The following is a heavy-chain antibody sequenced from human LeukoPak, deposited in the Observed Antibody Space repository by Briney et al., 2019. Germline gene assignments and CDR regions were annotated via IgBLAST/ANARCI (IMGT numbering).Heavy chain of an antibody. CDR2: INPNSGGT. CDR1: GYTFAGYY. V-gene: IGHV1-2*02. D-gene: IGHD3-10*01. J-gene: IGHJ6*03. CDR3: ARDLRRILWFGTPNYMDV. Sequence: RASVKVSCKASGYTFAGYYMHWVRQAPGQGLEWMGWINPNSGGTNYAQKFQGRVTMTRDTSISTAYMELSRLRSDDTAVYYCARDLRRILWFGTPNYMDVWGKGTTVTVSS.